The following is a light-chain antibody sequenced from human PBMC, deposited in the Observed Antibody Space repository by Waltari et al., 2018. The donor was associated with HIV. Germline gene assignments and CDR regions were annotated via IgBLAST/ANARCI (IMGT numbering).Light chain of an antibody. J-gene: IGLJ3*02. V-gene: IGLV3-19*01. CDR1: DLKKNY. CDR2: GKN. CDR3: NCWDSSGNRVM. Sequence: SSELTQDPSVSVALGQTVRITCQGADLKKNYATLFQKKPGKAPIVVIYGKNNRPSGTPDRFSGSSLGDTASLTITGIQAEDEADYYCNCWDSSGNRVMFGGGTKVAVL.